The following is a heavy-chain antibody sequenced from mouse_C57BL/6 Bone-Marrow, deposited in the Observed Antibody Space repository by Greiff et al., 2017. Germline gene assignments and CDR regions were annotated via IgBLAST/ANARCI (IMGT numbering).Heavy chain of an antibody. D-gene: IGHD2-1*01. CDR1: GFTFNTYA. CDR2: IRSKSSNYAT. CDR3: VRGFYYGNYKYFDV. Sequence: EVQRVESGGGLVQPKGSLKLSCAASGFTFNTYAMHWVRQAPGKGLEWVARIRSKSSNYATYYADSVKDRFTISRDDSQSMLYLQMNNLKTEDTAMYYCVRGFYYGNYKYFDVWGTGTTVTVSS. J-gene: IGHJ1*03. V-gene: IGHV10-3*01.